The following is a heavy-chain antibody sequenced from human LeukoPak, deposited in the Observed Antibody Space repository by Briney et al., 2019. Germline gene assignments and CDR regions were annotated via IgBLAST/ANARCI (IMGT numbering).Heavy chain of an antibody. Sequence: ASVKVSCKVSGYTLTESSMHWVRQAPGKGLEWMGGFDPEDGETIYAQKFQGRVTMTEDTSTDTAYMELSSLRSEDTAVYYCATDPGVTKTTYNWFDPWGQGTLVTVSS. CDR1: GYTLTESS. D-gene: IGHD4-17*01. CDR3: ATDPGVTKTTYNWFDP. J-gene: IGHJ5*02. V-gene: IGHV1-24*01. CDR2: FDPEDGET.